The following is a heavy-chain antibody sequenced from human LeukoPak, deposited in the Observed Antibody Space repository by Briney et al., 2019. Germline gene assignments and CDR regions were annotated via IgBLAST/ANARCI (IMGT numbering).Heavy chain of an antibody. CDR1: GYTFTSYG. J-gene: IGHJ4*02. V-gene: IGHV1-18*01. Sequence: ASVKVSCKASGYTFTSYGISWVRQAPGQGLEWMGWISAYNGNTNYAQKLQGRVTMTAATSTSTAYMELRSLRSDDTAVYYCARDAVAARPSFKEFDYWGQGTLVTVSS. CDR3: ARDAVAARPSFKEFDY. CDR2: ISAYNGNT. D-gene: IGHD6-6*01.